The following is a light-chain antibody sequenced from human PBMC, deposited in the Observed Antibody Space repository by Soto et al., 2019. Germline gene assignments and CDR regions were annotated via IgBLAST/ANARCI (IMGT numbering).Light chain of an antibody. CDR3: CSYAGSPRYV. CDR2: DVS. Sequence: QSALTQPRSVSGSPGQSVTISCTGTSSDVGTYNYVSWYQQHPGKAPKVMIYDVSERPSGVPDRFSGSKSGNTASLTISGLQAEDEADYYCCSYAGSPRYVFGTGTKLTFL. V-gene: IGLV2-11*01. J-gene: IGLJ1*01. CDR1: SSDVGTYNY.